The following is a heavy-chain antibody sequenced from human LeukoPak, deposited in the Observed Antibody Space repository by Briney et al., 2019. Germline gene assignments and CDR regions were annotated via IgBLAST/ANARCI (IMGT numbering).Heavy chain of an antibody. J-gene: IGHJ4*02. CDR2: MNPNSGNT. V-gene: IGHV1-8*01. Sequence: EASLKVSCKPSGYTFTSYDINWVRQATGQGLTWMGWMNPNSGNTGYAQKFQGRVTMTTDTSTSTAYMELKTLRSDDTAVYFCARAGYSRFVDELDYWGQGTLVTVSS. D-gene: IGHD1-26*01. CDR1: GYTFTSYD. CDR3: ARAGYSRFVDELDY.